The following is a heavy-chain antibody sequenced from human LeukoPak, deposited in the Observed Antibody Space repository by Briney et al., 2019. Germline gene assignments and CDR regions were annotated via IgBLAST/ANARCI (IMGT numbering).Heavy chain of an antibody. CDR1: GFTFDDYA. Sequence: GGSLRLSCAASGFTFDDYAMHWVRQAPGKGLEWVSGISWNSGSIGYADSVKGRFTISRDNAKNSLYLQMNSLRAEDTALYYCAKAVAGTYNWFDPWGQGTLVTVSS. D-gene: IGHD6-19*01. CDR2: ISWNSGSI. J-gene: IGHJ5*02. V-gene: IGHV3-9*01. CDR3: AKAVAGTYNWFDP.